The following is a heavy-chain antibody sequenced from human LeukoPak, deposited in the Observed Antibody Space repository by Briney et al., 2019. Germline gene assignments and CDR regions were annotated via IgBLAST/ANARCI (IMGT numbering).Heavy chain of an antibody. CDR3: AKGTAAVDY. CDR1: GFTFSSYA. D-gene: IGHD6-13*01. J-gene: IGHJ4*02. Sequence: GGSLRLSCAASGFTFSSYAMNWVRQAPGKGLEWVSAISASGGSTYYADSVKGRFTISRDNSKNTLYLQMNGLRADDTAVYYCAKGTAAVDYWGQGTLVTVSS. CDR2: ISASGGST. V-gene: IGHV3-23*01.